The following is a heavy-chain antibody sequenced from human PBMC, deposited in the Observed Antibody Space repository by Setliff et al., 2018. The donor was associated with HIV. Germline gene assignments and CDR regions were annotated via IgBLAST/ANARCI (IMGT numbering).Heavy chain of an antibody. CDR3: ARGRGFGESGYSYYYMDV. V-gene: IGHV3-21*01. CDR1: GFTFSSYS. J-gene: IGHJ6*03. Sequence: GGSLRLSCAASGFTFSSYSMNWVRQAPGKGLEWVSSISSSSSYIYYADSMRGRFTFPRDNAKNSLYLQMNSLRAEDTAVYYCARGRGFGESGYSYYYMDVWGKGTTVTVSS. CDR2: ISSSSSYI. D-gene: IGHD3-10*01.